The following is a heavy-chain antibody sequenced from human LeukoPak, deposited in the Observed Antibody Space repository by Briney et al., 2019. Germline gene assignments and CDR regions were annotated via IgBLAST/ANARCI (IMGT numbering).Heavy chain of an antibody. J-gene: IGHJ4*02. CDR2: ISSSGTI. CDR3: ARDQNHYVWGTYRYNPFDY. V-gene: IGHV3-48*03. D-gene: IGHD3-16*02. Sequence: GGSLRLSCAASGFTFSSYEMNWVRQAPGQGLEWISYISSSGTIHYADSVKGRFTISRDNAKNSLYLEMYSLRDEDTAVYYCARDQNHYVWGTYRYNPFDYWGQGTLVTVSS. CDR1: GFTFSSYE.